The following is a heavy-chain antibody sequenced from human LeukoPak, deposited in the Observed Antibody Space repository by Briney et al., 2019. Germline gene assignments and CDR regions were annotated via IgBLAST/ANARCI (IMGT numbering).Heavy chain of an antibody. CDR3: AREREDGSGSYYLWFDP. D-gene: IGHD3-10*01. V-gene: IGHV1-69*13. CDR1: GGTFSSYA. CDR2: IIPIFGTA. Sequence: SVKVSCKASGGTFSSYAISWVRQAPGQGLEWMGGIIPIFGTANYAQKFQGRVTITADESTSTAYMELSSLRSEDTAVYYCAREREDGSGSYYLWFDPWGQGTLVTVSS. J-gene: IGHJ5*02.